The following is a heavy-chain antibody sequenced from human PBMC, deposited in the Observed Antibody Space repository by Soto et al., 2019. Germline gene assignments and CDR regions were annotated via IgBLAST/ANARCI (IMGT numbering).Heavy chain of an antibody. J-gene: IGHJ4*02. CDR2: IYSGGST. V-gene: IGHV3-66*01. Sequence: PGGSLRLSCAASGFTVSSNYMSWVRQAPGKGLEWVSVIYSGGSTYYADSVKGRFTISRDNSKNTLYLQMNSLRAEDTAVYYCARDRPYNWNSGIFDYWGQGTLVTVSS. CDR1: GFTVSSNY. D-gene: IGHD1-7*01. CDR3: ARDRPYNWNSGIFDY.